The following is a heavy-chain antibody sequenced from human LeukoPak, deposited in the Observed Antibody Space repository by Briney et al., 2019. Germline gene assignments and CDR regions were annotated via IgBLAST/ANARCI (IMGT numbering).Heavy chain of an antibody. Sequence: PSETLSLTCTVSGGSISSSSYYWGWIRQPPGKGLEWIGSIYYGGSTYYNPSLKSRVTISVDTSKNQFSLKLNSVTAADTAVYYCARVSIAAAGTLDYWGQGTLVTVSS. D-gene: IGHD6-13*01. CDR2: IYYGGST. CDR3: ARVSIAAAGTLDY. J-gene: IGHJ4*02. V-gene: IGHV4-39*01. CDR1: GGSISSSSYY.